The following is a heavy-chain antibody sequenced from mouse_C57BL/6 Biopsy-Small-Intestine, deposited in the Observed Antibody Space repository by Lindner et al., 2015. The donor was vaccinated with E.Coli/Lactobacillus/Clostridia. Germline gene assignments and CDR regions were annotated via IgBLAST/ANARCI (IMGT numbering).Heavy chain of an antibody. V-gene: IGHV1-82*01. D-gene: IGHD1-1*01. CDR1: GYAFSSSW. CDR2: IYPGDGDT. J-gene: IGHJ2*01. Sequence: VQLQESGPELVKPGVSVKISCKASGYAFSSSWMNWVKQRPGKGLEWIGRIYPGDGDTNYNGKFKGKATLTADKSSSTAYMQLSSLTSEDSADYFCARLGSNYFDYWGQGTTLTVSS. CDR3: ARLGSNYFDY.